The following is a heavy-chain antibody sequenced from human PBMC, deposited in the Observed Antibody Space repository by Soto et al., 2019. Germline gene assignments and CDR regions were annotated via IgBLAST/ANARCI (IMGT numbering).Heavy chain of an antibody. CDR3: ARGVRGAFDI. CDR2: ISSSSSYI. CDR1: GFTFSSYS. J-gene: IGHJ3*02. Sequence: EVQLVESGGGLVKPGGSLRLSCAASGFTFSSYSMNWVRQAPGKGLEWVSSISSSSSYIYYAVSVKGRFTISRDNAKNSLYLQMNSLRAEDTAVDYCARGVRGAFDIWGQGTMVTVSS. V-gene: IGHV3-21*01.